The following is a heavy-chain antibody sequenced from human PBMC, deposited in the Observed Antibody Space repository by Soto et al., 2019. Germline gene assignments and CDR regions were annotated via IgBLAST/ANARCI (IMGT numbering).Heavy chain of an antibody. Sequence: VESGGGLVYPGGSLRLSCVASGFSFSDHSMYWVRQAPGKGLQWISYISSNSDTTYYADSVKGRFTVSRDNAKNALFLQMNSLRDDDTATYYCARLPKGSLVTAWGQGARVTVSS. CDR1: GFSFSDHS. V-gene: IGHV3-48*02. J-gene: IGHJ4*02. D-gene: IGHD2-21*02. CDR3: ARLPKGSLVTA. CDR2: ISSNSDTT.